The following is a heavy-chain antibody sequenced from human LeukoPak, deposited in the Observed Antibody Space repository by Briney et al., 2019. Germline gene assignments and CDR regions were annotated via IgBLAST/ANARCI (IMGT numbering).Heavy chain of an antibody. D-gene: IGHD2-2*01. Sequence: PGGSLRLSCAASGFTFSSYGMHWVRQAPGKGLEWVAVIWYDGSNKYYADSVKGRFTISRDNSKNTLYLQMNSLRAEDTAVYYRARDNPYCSSTSCFSYGMDIWGQGTTVTVSS. CDR2: IWYDGSNK. CDR3: ARDNPYCSSTSCFSYGMDI. J-gene: IGHJ6*02. CDR1: GFTFSSYG. V-gene: IGHV3-33*01.